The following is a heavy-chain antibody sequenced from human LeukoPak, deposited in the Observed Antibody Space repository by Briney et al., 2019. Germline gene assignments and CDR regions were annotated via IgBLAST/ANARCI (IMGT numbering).Heavy chain of an antibody. J-gene: IGHJ4*02. CDR2: ISSSGST. CDR3: ARDMAPPPRRLYYFDY. Sequence: SQTLSLTCTVSGDSISSGDYYWSWIRQPAGKGLEWIGRISSSGSTYYNPSLKSRVTISVDTSKNQFSLKLNSVTAADTAVYYCARDMAPPPRRLYYFDYWGQGTLVTVSS. D-gene: IGHD3-10*01. V-gene: IGHV4-61*02. CDR1: GDSISSGDYY.